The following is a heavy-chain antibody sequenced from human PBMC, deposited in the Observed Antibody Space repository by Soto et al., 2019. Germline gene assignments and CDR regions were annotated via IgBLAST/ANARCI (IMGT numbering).Heavy chain of an antibody. D-gene: IGHD3-3*01. CDR2: IWADGSRQ. J-gene: IGHJ4*02. Sequence: QVQLVESGGGVIQPGKSLRLSCSASGFAFSTYAMHWVRQAPGKGLEWVAVIWADGSRQFYADSVKGRFTVSRDNSQNTLFLQMNSLRVDDTALYYWVGGIGYWGRGDYWGQGTLVTVSS. CDR3: VGGIGYWGRGDY. V-gene: IGHV3-33*08. CDR1: GFAFSTYA.